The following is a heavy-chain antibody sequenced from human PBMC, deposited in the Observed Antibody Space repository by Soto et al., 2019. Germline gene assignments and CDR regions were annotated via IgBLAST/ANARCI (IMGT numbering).Heavy chain of an antibody. J-gene: IGHJ4*02. D-gene: IGHD3-22*01. CDR3: ARTYDSNGYANEFDY. Sequence: SETLSLTCNVSVRSINSYYWSWVRQPPGKGLEWIGYIYDSGITSYNPSLKSRVTMSADTSKNQFSLKLTSVTGADTAVYYCARTYDSNGYANEFDYWGQGTLVT. V-gene: IGHV4-59*01. CDR2: IYDSGIT. CDR1: VRSINSYY.